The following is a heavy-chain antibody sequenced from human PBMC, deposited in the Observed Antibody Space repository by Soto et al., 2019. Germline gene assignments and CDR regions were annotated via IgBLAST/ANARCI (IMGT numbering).Heavy chain of an antibody. D-gene: IGHD2-15*01. CDR1: GGSISSGNYY. Sequence: QVQLQESGPGLVKPSQTLSLTCTVSGGSISSGNYYWTWIRQHPGKGLEWIGSIFHSGSTDYSPSLKSRLTISVDTSKNQFSLKLTSVTAADTAVYYCAREGGIPAGGTLFDRWGQGTLVTVSS. CDR3: AREGGIPAGGTLFDR. CDR2: IFHSGST. J-gene: IGHJ4*02. V-gene: IGHV4-31*03.